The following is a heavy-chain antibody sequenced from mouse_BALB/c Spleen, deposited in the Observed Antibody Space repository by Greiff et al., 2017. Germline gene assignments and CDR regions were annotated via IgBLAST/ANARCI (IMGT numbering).Heavy chain of an antibody. CDR2: ISSGGSYT. CDR3: AREGITTVVATRAMDY. V-gene: IGHV5-9-4*01. J-gene: IGHJ4*01. CDR1: GFTFSSYA. Sequence: EVQGVESGGGLVKPGGSLKLSCAASGFTFSSYAMSWVRQSPEKRLEWVAEISSGGSYTYYPDTVTGRFTISRDNAKNTLYLEMSSLRSEDTAMYYCAREGITTVVATRAMDYWGQGTSVTVSS. D-gene: IGHD1-1*01.